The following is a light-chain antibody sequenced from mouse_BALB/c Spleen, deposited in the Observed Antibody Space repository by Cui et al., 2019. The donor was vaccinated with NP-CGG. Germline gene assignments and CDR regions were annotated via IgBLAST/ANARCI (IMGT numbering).Light chain of an antibody. CDR3: ALWYSNHWV. Sequence: QAVVTHESALTTSPGETVTLTSRSSTGAVTPSNYANWVQEKPDHLFTGLIGGTNNRAPGVPARFSGSLIGDKAALTITGAQTEDEAIYFCALWYSNHWVFGGGTKLTVL. J-gene: IGLJ1*01. CDR2: GTN. V-gene: IGLV1*01. CDR1: TGAVTPSNY.